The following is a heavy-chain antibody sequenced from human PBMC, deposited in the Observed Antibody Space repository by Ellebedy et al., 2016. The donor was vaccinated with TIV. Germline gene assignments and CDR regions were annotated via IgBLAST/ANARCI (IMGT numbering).Heavy chain of an antibody. V-gene: IGHV3-13*01. CDR3: ARANGGPVAGFLDD. CDR2: IGTAGDT. J-gene: IGHJ4*01. Sequence: GGSLRLXCAASGFTFRNYDMSWVRQTSGNGLEWVSGIGTAGDTYYPGSVKGRFTVSRGNDKNSLYLQMNNLGAEDTAVYYCARANGGPVAGFLDDWGHGTLVTVSS. CDR1: GFTFRNYD. D-gene: IGHD6-19*01.